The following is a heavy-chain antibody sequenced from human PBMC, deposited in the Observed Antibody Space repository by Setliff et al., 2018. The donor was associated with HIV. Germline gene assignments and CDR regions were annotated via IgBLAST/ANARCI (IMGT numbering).Heavy chain of an antibody. CDR3: ARDQRTQTTSPIDC. Sequence: PSETLSLTCAVSDYSVLNDNYWGWIRQSPGKGLEWIGSVHHDGSTYYNPSLESRVTTTIDTSKNQLSLTLTSVTAADTAIYFCARDQRTQTTSPIDCWGQGTLVTVSS. CDR1: DYSVLNDNY. J-gene: IGHJ4*02. D-gene: IGHD1-7*01. V-gene: IGHV4-38-2*02. CDR2: VHHDGST.